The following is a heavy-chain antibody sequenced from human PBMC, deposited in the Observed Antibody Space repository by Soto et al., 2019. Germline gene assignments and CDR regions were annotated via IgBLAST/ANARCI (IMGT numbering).Heavy chain of an antibody. J-gene: IGHJ4*02. CDR3: ARDSTIFGAGFFDY. CDR2: IYHSGST. CDR1: GGSISSSNW. V-gene: IGHV4-4*02. D-gene: IGHD3-3*01. Sequence: SETLSLTCAVSGGSISSSNWWSWVRQPPGKGLEWIGEIYHSGSTNYNPSLKSRVTISVDKSKNQFSLKLSSVTAADTAVHYCARDSTIFGAGFFDYWGQGTLVTVSS.